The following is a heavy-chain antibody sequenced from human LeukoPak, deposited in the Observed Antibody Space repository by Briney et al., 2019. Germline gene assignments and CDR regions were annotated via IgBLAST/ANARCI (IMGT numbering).Heavy chain of an antibody. CDR3: ARARQQLVPAFDY. CDR2: ISSSSSYI. CDR1: GFTFSSYS. V-gene: IGHV3-21*01. D-gene: IGHD6-13*01. Sequence: GGSLRLSCAASGFTFSSYSMNWVRQAPGKGLEWVSSISSSSSYIYYADSVKGRFTISRDNAKNSLYLQMNSLRAEDTAVYYCARARQQLVPAFDYWGQGALVTVSS. J-gene: IGHJ4*02.